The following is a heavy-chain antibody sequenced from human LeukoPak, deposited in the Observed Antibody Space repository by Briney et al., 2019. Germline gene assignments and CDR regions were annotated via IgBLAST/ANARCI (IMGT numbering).Heavy chain of an antibody. CDR2: ISGNGGST. CDR3: AKGTKGTTGGEYFQH. J-gene: IGHJ1*01. Sequence: GGSLRLSCAASGFTVSTNYMSWVRQAPGKGLEWVSSISGNGGSTYYADSVKGRFTISRDNSKNTLYLQMNSLRAEDTAVYYCAKGTKGTTGGEYFQHWGQGTLATVSS. D-gene: IGHD4-17*01. V-gene: IGHV3-23*01. CDR1: GFTVSTNY.